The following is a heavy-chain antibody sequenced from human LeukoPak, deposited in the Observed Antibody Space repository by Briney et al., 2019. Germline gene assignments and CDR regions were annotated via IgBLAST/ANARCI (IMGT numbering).Heavy chain of an antibody. CDR3: ARVASGYFDY. Sequence: GGSLTLSCAASGFTFSNYAMHWVRQAPGKGLEYVSAISNNGGSTYYADSVKGRFTISRDNSKNTLYLQMGSLRAEDMAVYYCARVASGYFDYWGQGTLVTISS. J-gene: IGHJ4*02. CDR2: ISNNGGST. CDR1: GFTFSNYA. V-gene: IGHV3-64*02. D-gene: IGHD5-12*01.